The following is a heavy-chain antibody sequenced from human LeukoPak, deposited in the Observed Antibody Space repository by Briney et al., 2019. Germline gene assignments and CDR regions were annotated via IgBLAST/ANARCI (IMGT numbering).Heavy chain of an antibody. CDR2: GST. D-gene: IGHD3-22*01. Sequence: KSSETLSLTCTVSGGSISSYFWGWIRQPPGKGLEWIGRGSTYHNPSLKSRVTISVDTSRNQFSLKLNSVTAADTAVYYCAKTYYYDSSGSSFDYWGQGALVTVSS. J-gene: IGHJ4*02. CDR1: GGSISSYF. V-gene: IGHV4-39*01. CDR3: AKTYYYDSSGSSFDY.